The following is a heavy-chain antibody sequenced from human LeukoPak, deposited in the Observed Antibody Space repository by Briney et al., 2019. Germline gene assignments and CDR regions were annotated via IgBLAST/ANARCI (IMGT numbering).Heavy chain of an antibody. CDR1: GFTVSRCY. J-gene: IGHJ4*02. D-gene: IGHD3-22*01. V-gene: IGHV3-53*01. CDR3: ARAAYDSNGFTANHDY. Sequence: GGSLRLSCAASGFTVSRCYMSWVRQAPGKGLEWVSVLYSDGSTFYADSVKGRFTISRDNSKNTLHLQMNNLRAEDTAVYYCARAAYDSNGFTANHDYWGQGTLVTVS. CDR2: LYSDGST.